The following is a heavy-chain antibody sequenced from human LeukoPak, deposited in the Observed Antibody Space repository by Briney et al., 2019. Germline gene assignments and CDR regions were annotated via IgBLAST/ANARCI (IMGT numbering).Heavy chain of an antibody. V-gene: IGHV4-39*01. Sequence: SETLSLTCTVSGGSISSSSYYWGWIRQPPGKGLEWIGSMYYSGISNYYPSLKSRVTIFVDTSKNQFFLKLSSVTAADTAVYFCARRRAAYYFDYWGQGTLVTVSS. CDR2: MYYSGIS. CDR3: ARRRAAYYFDY. J-gene: IGHJ4*02. CDR1: GGSISSSSYY. D-gene: IGHD6-13*01.